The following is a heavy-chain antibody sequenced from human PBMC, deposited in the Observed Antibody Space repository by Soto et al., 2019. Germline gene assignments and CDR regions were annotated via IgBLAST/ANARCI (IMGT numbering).Heavy chain of an antibody. D-gene: IGHD6-13*01. CDR1: GYTFTGYY. J-gene: IGHJ6*02. Sequence: ASVKVSCKASGYTFTGYYMHWVRQAPGQGLEWMGWINPNSGGTNYAQKFQGRVTMTRDTSISTAYMELSRLRSDDTAVYYCARGWLRFAAAGTPRYYYGMDVWGQGTTVTVSS. CDR2: INPNSGGT. CDR3: ARGWLRFAAAGTPRYYYGMDV. V-gene: IGHV1-2*02.